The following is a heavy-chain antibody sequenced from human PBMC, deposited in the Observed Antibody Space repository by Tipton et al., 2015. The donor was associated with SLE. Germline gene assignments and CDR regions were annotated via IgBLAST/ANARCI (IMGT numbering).Heavy chain of an antibody. D-gene: IGHD1-26*01. CDR1: GSSISSGHY. CDR3: ARDPGGTYLDY. CDR2: IYYSGST. Sequence: TLSLTCAVSGSSISSGHYWGWIRQPPGKGLEWIGNIYYSGSTTYNPSLKSRVTMSVDTSKNQFSLRLSSVTAADTAVYYCARDPGGTYLDYWGQGTPVTVSS. J-gene: IGHJ4*02. V-gene: IGHV4-38-2*02.